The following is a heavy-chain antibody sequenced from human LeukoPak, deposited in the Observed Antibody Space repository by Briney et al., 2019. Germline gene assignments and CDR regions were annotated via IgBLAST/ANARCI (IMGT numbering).Heavy chain of an antibody. D-gene: IGHD6-19*01. CDR3: ARDGSGWSKGDYFDY. J-gene: IGHJ4*02. V-gene: IGHV3-74*01. Sequence: GGSLRLSCAASGFTFSTYWVHWVRQAPGKGLMWVSRIGSDGSDTIYADSVKGRFTISIDNAKNTLYLQMNSLRAEDTAVYYCARDGSGWSKGDYFDYWGQGTLVTVSS. CDR1: GFTFSTYW. CDR2: IGSDGSDT.